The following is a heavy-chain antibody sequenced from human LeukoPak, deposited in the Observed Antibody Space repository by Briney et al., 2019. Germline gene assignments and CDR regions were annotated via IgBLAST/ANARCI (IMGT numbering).Heavy chain of an antibody. Sequence: ASVKVSCKASGHTFTGYYMHWVRQAPGQGVEWMGWINPNSGGTNYAQKFQGRVTMTRDTSISTAYMELSRLRSDDTAVYYCARSTNFSSGLGWWGQGTLVTVSS. CDR1: GHTFTGYY. CDR2: INPNSGGT. V-gene: IGHV1-2*02. CDR3: ARSTNFSSGLGW. D-gene: IGHD6-19*01. J-gene: IGHJ4*02.